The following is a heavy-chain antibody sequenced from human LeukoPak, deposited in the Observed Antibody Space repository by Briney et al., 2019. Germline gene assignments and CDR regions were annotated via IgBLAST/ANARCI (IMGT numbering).Heavy chain of an antibody. CDR1: GGSISSYY. CDR2: IYCSGST. CDR3: ARDPRYYDSSGYQPEHAFDI. Sequence: SETLSLTCTVSGGSISSYYWSWIRQPPGKGLEWIGYIYCSGSTNYNPSLKSRVTISVDTSKNQFSLKLSSVTAADTAVYYCARDPRYYDSSGYQPEHAFDIWGQGTMVTVSS. D-gene: IGHD3-22*01. V-gene: IGHV4-59*01. J-gene: IGHJ3*02.